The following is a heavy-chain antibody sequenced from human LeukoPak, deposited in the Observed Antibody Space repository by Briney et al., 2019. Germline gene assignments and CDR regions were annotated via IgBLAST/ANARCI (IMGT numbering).Heavy chain of an antibody. CDR1: GGSISSGGYS. CDR2: IYHSGST. Sequence: SQTLSLTCAVSGGSISSGGYSWSWIRQPPGKGLEWIGYIYHSGSTYYNPSLKSRVTISVDRSKNQFSLKLSSVTAADTAVYYCARTSMAAAVQWFDPWGQGTLVTVSS. J-gene: IGHJ5*02. V-gene: IGHV4-30-2*01. D-gene: IGHD6-13*01. CDR3: ARTSMAAAVQWFDP.